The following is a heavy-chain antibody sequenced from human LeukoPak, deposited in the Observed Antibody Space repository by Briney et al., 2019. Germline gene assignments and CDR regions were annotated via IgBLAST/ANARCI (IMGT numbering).Heavy chain of an antibody. Sequence: SETLSLTCTVSGGAISSYYWSWIRQPAGKGLEWIGRIYTSGSTNYNPSLKSRVTMSVDTSKNQFSLKLSSVTAADTAVYYCARVAVAGTRNYYYYMDVWGKGTTVTVSS. V-gene: IGHV4-4*07. CDR2: IYTSGST. CDR3: ARVAVAGTRNYYYYMDV. D-gene: IGHD6-19*01. CDR1: GGAISSYY. J-gene: IGHJ6*03.